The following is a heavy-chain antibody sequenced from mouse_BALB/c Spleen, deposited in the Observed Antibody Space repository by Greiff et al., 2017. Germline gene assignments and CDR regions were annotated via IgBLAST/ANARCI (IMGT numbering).Heavy chain of an antibody. CDR1: GFNIKDTY. J-gene: IGHJ3*01. D-gene: IGHD2-4*01. CDR3: ASYDYDRGAWFAY. CDR2: IDPANGNT. V-gene: IGHV14-3*02. Sequence: VQLQQSGAELVKPGASVKLSCTASGFNIKDTYMHWVKQRPEQGLEWIGRIDPANGNTKYDPKFQGKATITADTSSNTAYLQLSSLTSEDTAVYYCASYDYDRGAWFAYWGQGTLVTVSA.